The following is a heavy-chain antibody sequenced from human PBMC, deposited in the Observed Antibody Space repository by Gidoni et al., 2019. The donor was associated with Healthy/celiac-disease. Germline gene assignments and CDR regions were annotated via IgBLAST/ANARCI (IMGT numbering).Heavy chain of an antibody. D-gene: IGHD4-17*01. V-gene: IGHV4-30-2*01. J-gene: IGHJ4*02. CDR3: ARGRWDYGGNSPIDY. CDR2: IYHSGST. CDR1: GGSISSGGYS. Sequence: QLQLQESGSGLVKPSQTLSLTCAVSGGSISSGGYSWSWIRQPPGKGLEWLGYIYHSGSTYYNPSLKSRVTISVDRSKNQFSLKLSSVTAADTAVYYCARGRWDYGGNSPIDYWGQGTLVTVSS.